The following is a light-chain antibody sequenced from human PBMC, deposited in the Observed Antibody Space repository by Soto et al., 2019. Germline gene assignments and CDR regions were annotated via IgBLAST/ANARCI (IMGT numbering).Light chain of an antibody. CDR3: QSYDSSLSGYV. Sequence: QAVVTQPPSVSGAPGQRVTISCTGSSSNIGAGYDVHWYQQLPGTAPKLLMYANSNRPSWVPDRFSGSKSGTSASLTITGLQAEDEADYYCQSYDSSLSGYVFGTGTKLTVL. CDR1: SSNIGAGYD. J-gene: IGLJ1*01. CDR2: ANS. V-gene: IGLV1-40*01.